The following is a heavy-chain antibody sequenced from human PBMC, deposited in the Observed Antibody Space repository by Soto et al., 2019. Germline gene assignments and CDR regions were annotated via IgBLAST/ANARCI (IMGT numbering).Heavy chain of an antibody. V-gene: IGHV3-7*01. J-gene: IGHJ5*02. CDR2: IKQDGSES. Sequence: GGSLRLSCAASGFTFSNYWMSWVRQAPGKGLEWVANIKQDGSESNYADSVKGRFTISRDNAENSLYLQMTSLRAEDTAVYYCASARHIGPWGQGTLVTVPQ. CDR3: ASARHIGP. CDR1: GFTFSNYW. D-gene: IGHD2-21*01.